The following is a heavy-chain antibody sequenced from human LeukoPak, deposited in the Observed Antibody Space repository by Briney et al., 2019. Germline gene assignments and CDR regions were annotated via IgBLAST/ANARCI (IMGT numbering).Heavy chain of an antibody. J-gene: IGHJ4*02. Sequence: GSLRLSCAASGFTFSSYATSWVRQAPGKGLEWVSAISGSGGSTYYADSVKGRFTISRDNSKNTLYLQMNSLRAEDTAVYYCAKDRTYYDFWSGYSFYFDYWGQGTLVTVSS. V-gene: IGHV3-23*01. CDR3: AKDRTYYDFWSGYSFYFDY. CDR1: GFTFSSYA. D-gene: IGHD3-3*01. CDR2: ISGSGGST.